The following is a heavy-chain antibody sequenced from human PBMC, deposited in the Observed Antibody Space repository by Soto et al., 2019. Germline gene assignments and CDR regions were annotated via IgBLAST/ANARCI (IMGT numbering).Heavy chain of an antibody. J-gene: IGHJ3*02. Sequence: QVQLQESGPGLVKPSETLSLTCTVSGGSISSYYWSWIRQPPGKGLEWIGYIYYSGSTNYNPSLKSRVTISVDTSKNQFSLKLSSVTAADTAVYYCARVRSGYDLPWNAFDIWGQGTMVTVSS. CDR2: IYYSGST. CDR3: ARVRSGYDLPWNAFDI. D-gene: IGHD5-12*01. CDR1: GGSISSYY. V-gene: IGHV4-59*01.